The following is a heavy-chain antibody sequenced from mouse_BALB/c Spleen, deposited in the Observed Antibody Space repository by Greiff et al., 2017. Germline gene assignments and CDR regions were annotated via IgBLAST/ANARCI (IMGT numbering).Heavy chain of an antibody. CDR1: GYSFTGYN. D-gene: IGHD4-1*01. J-gene: IGHJ4*01. CDR3: ATKTSLTGKIDYYAMDY. Sequence: VQLQQSGPELEKPGASVKISCKASGYSFTGYNMNWVKQSNGKSLEWIGNIDPYYGGTSYNQKFKGKATLTVDKSSSTAYMQLKSLTSEDSAVYYCATKTSLTGKIDYYAMDYWGQGTSVTVSS. V-gene: IGHV1-39*01. CDR2: IDPYYGGT.